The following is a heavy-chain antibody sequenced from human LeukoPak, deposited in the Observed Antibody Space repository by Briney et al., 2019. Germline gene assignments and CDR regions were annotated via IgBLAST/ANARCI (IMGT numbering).Heavy chain of an antibody. J-gene: IGHJ4*02. CDR3: ARDLNWETY. CDR2: IKTDGSQI. CDR1: GFTFGSHG. Sequence: GGSLRLSCVASGFTFGSHGMTWVRQAPGKGLEWVANIKTDGSQIYYVDSVKGRFTISRDNAKNSLYLQMNSLRAEDTAVYYCARDLNWETYWGQGTLVSVSS. V-gene: IGHV3-7*01. D-gene: IGHD7-27*01.